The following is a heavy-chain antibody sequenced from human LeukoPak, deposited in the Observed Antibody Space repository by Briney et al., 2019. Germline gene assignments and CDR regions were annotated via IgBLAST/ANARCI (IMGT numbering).Heavy chain of an antibody. Sequence: GGSLRLSCAASGFTFSSYEMNWVRQAPGKGLEWLSYISSGSSDIFYADSVEGRFTVSRDNAKNSLYLQMNSLRAEDTAVYYCARLPDIRSCHSNCLDGMDVWGQGTTVTVSS. CDR3: ARLPDIRSCHSNCLDGMDV. V-gene: IGHV3-48*03. D-gene: IGHD2/OR15-2a*01. CDR2: ISSGSSDI. J-gene: IGHJ6*02. CDR1: GFTFSSYE.